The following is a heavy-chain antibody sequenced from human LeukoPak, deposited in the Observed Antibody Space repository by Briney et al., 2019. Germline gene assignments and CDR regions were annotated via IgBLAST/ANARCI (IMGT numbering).Heavy chain of an antibody. CDR1: GFTFSSYW. CDR3: ARDRGINWFDP. J-gene: IGHJ5*02. Sequence: GGSLRLSCGASGFTFSSYWMHWVRQAPGEGLVWVSRINTDGTNTIYADSVRGRFTVSRDNAKNTLYLQMDSLRAEDTAVYYCARDRGINWFDPWGQGTLVAVSS. D-gene: IGHD3-16*01. V-gene: IGHV3-74*01. CDR2: INTDGTNT.